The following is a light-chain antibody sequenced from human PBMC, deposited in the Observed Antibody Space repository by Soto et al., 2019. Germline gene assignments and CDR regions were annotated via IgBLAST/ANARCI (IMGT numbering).Light chain of an antibody. J-gene: IGKJ2*01. CDR3: QQSYSAPVT. Sequence: DIQMTQSPSSLSASIRDRVTITCRASQSISSYLNWFQQKPGEAPKLLIQAASSLQSGVPSRFSGSGSGTDFTLTINSLQPEDFAVYYCQQSYSAPVTFGQGTKL. V-gene: IGKV1-39*01. CDR2: AAS. CDR1: QSISSY.